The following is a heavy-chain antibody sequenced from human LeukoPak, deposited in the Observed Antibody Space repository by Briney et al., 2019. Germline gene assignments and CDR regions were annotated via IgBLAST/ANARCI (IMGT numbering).Heavy chain of an antibody. CDR2: INHSGST. CDR1: GGSFSGYY. CDR3: ARGLGEYYYDSSAPLDY. V-gene: IGHV4-34*01. Sequence: PSETLSLTCAVYGGSFSGYYWSWIRQPPGKGLEWIGEINHSGSTNYNPSLKSRVTISVDTSKNQFSLKLSSVTAADTAVYYCARGLGEYYYDSSAPLDYWGQGTLVTVSS. D-gene: IGHD3-22*01. J-gene: IGHJ4*02.